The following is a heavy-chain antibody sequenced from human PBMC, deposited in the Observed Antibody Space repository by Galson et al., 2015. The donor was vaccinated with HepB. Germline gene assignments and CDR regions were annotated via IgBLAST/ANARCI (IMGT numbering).Heavy chain of an antibody. V-gene: IGHV1-69*13. J-gene: IGHJ4*02. D-gene: IGHD5-12*01. CDR2: IIPTFGTA. CDR1: GGTFSSYA. Sequence: SVKVSCKASGGTFSSYAISWVRQAPGQGLEWMGGIIPTFGTANYAQKFQGRVTITADESTSTAYMELSSLRSEDTAVYYCAREFRDSGYDIGGGAYFDYWGQGTLVTVSS. CDR3: AREFRDSGYDIGGGAYFDY.